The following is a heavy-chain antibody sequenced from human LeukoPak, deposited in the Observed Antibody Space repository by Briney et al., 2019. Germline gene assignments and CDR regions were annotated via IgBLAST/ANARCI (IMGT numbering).Heavy chain of an antibody. CDR1: GFTFSSYG. CDR2: IRYDGSNK. D-gene: IGHD1-26*01. V-gene: IGHV3-30*02. J-gene: IGHJ4*02. CDR3: AASYRVGYYFDY. Sequence: LSGGSLRLSCAASGFTFSSYGMHWVRQAPVKGLEWVAFIRYDGSNKYYADSVKGRFTISRDNSKNTLYLQMNSLRAEDTAVYYCAASYRVGYYFDYWGQGTLVTVSS.